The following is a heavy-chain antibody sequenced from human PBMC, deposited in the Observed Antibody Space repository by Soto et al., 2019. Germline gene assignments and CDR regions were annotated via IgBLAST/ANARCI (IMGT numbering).Heavy chain of an antibody. CDR3: ARRARGNWAFDY. Sequence: EVHLVPSGAEMKNPGESLKISCEVSGYTFTNYWIGWVRQMPGKGLEWMGIIYPGDSDTRYSPSFQGQVTFSADKSTSSAYLQWSSLKASDTAIYFCARRARGNWAFDYWGQGTLVTVSS. J-gene: IGHJ4*02. D-gene: IGHD3-16*01. CDR1: GYTFTNYW. V-gene: IGHV5-51*03. CDR2: IYPGDSDT.